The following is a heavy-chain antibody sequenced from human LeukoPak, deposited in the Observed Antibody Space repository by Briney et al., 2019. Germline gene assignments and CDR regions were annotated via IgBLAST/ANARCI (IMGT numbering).Heavy chain of an antibody. CDR2: IKQDGSEK. CDR3: ARISSISYYFDY. CDR1: GFTFSRYW. V-gene: IGHV3-7*01. Sequence: GGSLRLSCAAPGFTFSRYWMSWVRQAPGKGLEWVANIKQDGSEKYYVDSVKGRFTVSRDNTKNSLYLQMNSLRAEDTAVYYCARISSISYYFDYWGLGTLVTVSS. J-gene: IGHJ4*02.